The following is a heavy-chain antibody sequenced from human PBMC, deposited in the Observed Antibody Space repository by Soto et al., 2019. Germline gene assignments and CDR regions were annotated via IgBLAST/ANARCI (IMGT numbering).Heavy chain of an antibody. D-gene: IGHD3-16*01. CDR2: ISGSGIST. CDR3: AKSAGSNAYYPNDY. Sequence: PAGSLRRSCAPSGFTFSSYAMTRIRQAPGTGLEWVSSISGSGISTYYADSVKGRFTISRDNSKNTLYLQMNSLRAEDAAVYYCAKSAGSNAYYPNDYWGQGTLVTVSS. CDR1: GFTFSSYA. J-gene: IGHJ4*02. V-gene: IGHV3-23*01.